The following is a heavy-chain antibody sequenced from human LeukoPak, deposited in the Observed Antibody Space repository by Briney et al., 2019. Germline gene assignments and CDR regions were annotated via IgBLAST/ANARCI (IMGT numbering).Heavy chain of an antibody. J-gene: IGHJ3*02. CDR3: ARHLSLVSFGVGATGVRAFDI. V-gene: IGHV4-59*08. CDR2: IYYSGST. Sequence: PSETLSLTRTVSGGSISSYYWSWIRQPPGKGLEWIGYIYYSGSTNYNPSLKSRVTISVDTSKNQFSLKLSSVTAADTAVYYCARHLSLVSFGVGATGVRAFDIWGQGTMVTVSS. CDR1: GGSISSYY. D-gene: IGHD1-26*01.